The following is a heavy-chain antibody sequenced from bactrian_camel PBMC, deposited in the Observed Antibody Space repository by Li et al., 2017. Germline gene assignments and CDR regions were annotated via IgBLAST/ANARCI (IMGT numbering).Heavy chain of an antibody. J-gene: IGHJ4*01. Sequence: HVQLVESGGGSVQAGESLTLTCTGTGYTYSVYCVAWFRQCPGKEREGVASIDSDGETTYADSVKGRFTISRDNAKNSVYLQMNSLKLEDTAMYYCAADQCGTSVTDNVLAGFLFVAKGRTETDYWGRGTQVTVS. CDR1: GYTYSVYC. CDR3: AADQCGTSVTDNVLAGFLFVAKGRTETDY. D-gene: IGHD7*01. CDR2: IDSDGET. V-gene: IGHV3S53*01.